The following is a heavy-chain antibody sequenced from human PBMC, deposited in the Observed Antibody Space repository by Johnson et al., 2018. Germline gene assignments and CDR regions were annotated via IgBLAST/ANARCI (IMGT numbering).Heavy chain of an antibody. CDR3: ARDRGYCSGGSCYRYFQV. D-gene: IGHD2-15*01. J-gene: IGHJ1*01. CDR1: GFTFSSYA. V-gene: IGHV3-30-3*01. Sequence: QVQLQESGGGVVQPERSLRLSCAASGFTFSSYAMHWVRQAPGKGLEWVAVISYDGSNKYYADSVKVRFTISRDNSKNTLYLQMNSLKAEDTAVYYCARDRGYCSGGSCYRYFQVWGQGTLVTVSS. CDR2: ISYDGSNK.